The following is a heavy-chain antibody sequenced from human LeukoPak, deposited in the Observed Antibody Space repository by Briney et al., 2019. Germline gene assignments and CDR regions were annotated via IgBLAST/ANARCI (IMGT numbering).Heavy chain of an antibody. CDR1: GFTFSSYA. CDR2: ISSSSSYI. CDR3: ARGDFDWLLFVDY. D-gene: IGHD3-9*01. J-gene: IGHJ4*02. Sequence: GGSLRLSCAASGFTFSSYAMSWVRQAPGKGLEWVSSISSSSSYIYYADSVKGRFTISRDNAKNSLYLQMNSLRAEDTAVYYCARGDFDWLLFVDYWGQGTLVTVSS. V-gene: IGHV3-21*01.